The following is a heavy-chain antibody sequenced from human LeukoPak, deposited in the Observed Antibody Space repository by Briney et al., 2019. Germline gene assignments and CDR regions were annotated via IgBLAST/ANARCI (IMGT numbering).Heavy chain of an antibody. Sequence: GGSLRLSCAVSGITLSNYGMSWVRQAPGKGLEWVAGLSGSGGGTNYADSVQGRFTISRDNPKNTLYLQMNSLRAEDTAVYFCAKRGVVIRVFLVGFHKEAYYFDSWGQGALVTVTS. CDR3: AKRGVVIRVFLVGFHKEAYYFDS. CDR2: LSGSGGGT. J-gene: IGHJ4*02. CDR1: GITLSNYG. D-gene: IGHD3-10*01. V-gene: IGHV3-23*01.